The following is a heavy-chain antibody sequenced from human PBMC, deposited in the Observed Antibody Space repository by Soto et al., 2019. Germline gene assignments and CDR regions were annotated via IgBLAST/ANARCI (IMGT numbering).Heavy chain of an antibody. CDR2: ISSSGSTI. V-gene: IGHV3-48*03. CDR3: ARDRKLTITIFSYYYGMDV. CDR1: GFTFSSYE. Sequence: EVQLVESGGGLVQPGGPLRLSCATSGFTFSSYEMNWVRQAPGKGLEWVSYISSSGSTIYYADSVKGRFTISRDNAKNSLYLQMNSLRAEDTAVYYCARDRKLTITIFSYYYGMDVWGQGTTVTVSS. J-gene: IGHJ6*02. D-gene: IGHD3-9*01.